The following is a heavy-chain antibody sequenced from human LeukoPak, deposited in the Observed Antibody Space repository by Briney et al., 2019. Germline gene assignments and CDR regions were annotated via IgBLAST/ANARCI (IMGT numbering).Heavy chain of an antibody. Sequence: GGSLRLSCAVSGFSLRSFWMSWVRQVPGKGLEWVANIREDGIESHYTDSVKGRFTIFRDNSKNMVFLQMSGLRAEDTALYYCTKVLWGLTLLSSDYWGQGTLVTVSS. J-gene: IGHJ4*02. CDR2: IREDGIES. V-gene: IGHV3-7*03. D-gene: IGHD3-16*01. CDR3: TKVLWGLTLLSSDY. CDR1: GFSLRSFW.